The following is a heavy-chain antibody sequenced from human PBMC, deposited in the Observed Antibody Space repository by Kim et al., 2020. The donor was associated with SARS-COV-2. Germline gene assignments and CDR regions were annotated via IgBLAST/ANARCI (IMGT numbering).Heavy chain of an antibody. J-gene: IGHJ6*02. CDR3: AKVVVMDDYNYYYYYGMDV. D-gene: IGHD3-3*01. Sequence: GGSLRLSCAASGFTFSSYAMSWVRQAPGKGLEWVSVISGGGVNKFYADSVRGRFTISRDHPKNTLYLQMNSLRDEDTALYYCAKVVVMDDYNYYYYYGMDVWRQGTAVTVSS. CDR1: GFTFSSYA. CDR2: ISGGGVNK. V-gene: IGHV3-23*01.